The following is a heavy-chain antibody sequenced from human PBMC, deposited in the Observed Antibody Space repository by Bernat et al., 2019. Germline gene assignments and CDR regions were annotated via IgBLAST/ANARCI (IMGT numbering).Heavy chain of an antibody. CDR1: GFTFSSYG. CDR3: AGVEDYGGNSGFDY. V-gene: IGHV3-33*01. J-gene: IGHJ4*02. Sequence: QVQLVESGGGVVQPGRSLRLSCAASGFTFSSYGMHWVRQAPGKGLEWVAVIWYDGSNKYYADSVKGRFTISRDNYKNTLYLQMNSLRAEDTAGDYCAGVEDYGGNSGFDYWGQGTLVTVSS. D-gene: IGHD4-17*01. CDR2: IWYDGSNK.